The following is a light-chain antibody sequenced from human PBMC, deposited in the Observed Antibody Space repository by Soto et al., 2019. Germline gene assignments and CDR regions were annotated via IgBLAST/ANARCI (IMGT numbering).Light chain of an antibody. Sequence: QSMLNQAPSVSGSPGQSVTISCAGTSSDFSSYNRVSWYQRPPGTGPKLIIYEVNNRPSGVPDRFYVSKHGNTASLTSSGMQAGDDAEYYCSLETKYITYFLGNLTKFTV. CDR3: SLETKYITYF. J-gene: IGLJ1*01. CDR1: SSDFSSYNR. V-gene: IGLV2-18*01. CDR2: EVN.